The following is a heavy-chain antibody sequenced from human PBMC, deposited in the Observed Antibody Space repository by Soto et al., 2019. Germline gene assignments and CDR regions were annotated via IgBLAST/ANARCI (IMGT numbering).Heavy chain of an antibody. CDR2: IYPGDSDT. CDR3: ATPGIAVAAAFDI. J-gene: IGHJ3*02. D-gene: IGHD6-19*01. CDR1: GYSFTSYW. V-gene: IGHV5-51*01. Sequence: PGESLKISCKGSGYSFTSYWIGWVRQMPGKGLEWMGIIYPGDSDTRYSPSFQGQVTISADKSISTAYLQWSSLKASDTAMYYCATPGIAVAAAFDIWGQGPMVTVSS.